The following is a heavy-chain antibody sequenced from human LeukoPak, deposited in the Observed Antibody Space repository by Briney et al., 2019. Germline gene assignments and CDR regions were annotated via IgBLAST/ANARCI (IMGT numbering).Heavy chain of an antibody. CDR1: GYTFTGYY. CDR2: INPNSGGT. CDR3: ARVDRGQQLVVDY. V-gene: IGHV1-2*06. Sequence: ASVKVSCKASGYTFTGYYMHWVRQAPGQGLEWMGRINPNSGGTNYAQKFQGRVTMTRDTSISTAYVELSRLRSDDTAVYYCARVDRGQQLVVDYWGQGTLVTVSS. D-gene: IGHD6-13*01. J-gene: IGHJ4*02.